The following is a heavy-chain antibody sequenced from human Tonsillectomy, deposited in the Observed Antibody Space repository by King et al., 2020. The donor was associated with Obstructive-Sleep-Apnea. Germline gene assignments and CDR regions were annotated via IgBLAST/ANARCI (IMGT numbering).Heavy chain of an antibody. CDR3: GKDLGSSGYSPGDGMDV. J-gene: IGHJ6*02. V-gene: IGHV3-23*04. Sequence: EVQLVESGGGLVQPGGSVRLSCAASGFTFSSYAMNWVRQAPGEGLEWVSDISGSGYRTYYADSVKGRFTISRDNSKNTLYLQMNSLRAEDTAVFYCGKDLGSSGYSPGDGMDVWGQGTAVIVSS. D-gene: IGHD5-18*01. CDR2: ISGSGYRT. CDR1: GFTFSSYA.